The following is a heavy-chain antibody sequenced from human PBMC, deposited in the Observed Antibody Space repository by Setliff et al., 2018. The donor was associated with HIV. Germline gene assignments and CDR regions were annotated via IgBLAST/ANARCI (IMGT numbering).Heavy chain of an antibody. V-gene: IGHV3-66*02. J-gene: IGHJ4*02. CDR3: ARLRLFSSALDY. CDR1: GFTVSTYY. Sequence: PGGSLRLSCAASGFTVSTYYMSWVRQAPGKGLEWVSTIYSGGSTYHADSVKGRFTLSRDNSKNTLFLQMNSLRPEDTAVFYCARLRLFSSALDYWGQGTLVTVSS. CDR2: IYSGGST. D-gene: IGHD2-2*01.